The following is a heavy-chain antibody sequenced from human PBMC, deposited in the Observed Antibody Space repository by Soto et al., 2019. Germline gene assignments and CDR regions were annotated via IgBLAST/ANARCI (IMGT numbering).Heavy chain of an antibody. CDR3: AKEFGLGIAVAGNDY. J-gene: IGHJ4*02. CDR2: ITYDGSNK. Sequence: QVQLVESGGGVVQPGRSLRLSCAASGFTFSSYGMHWVRQAPGKGLEWVAVITYDGSNKYYADSVKGRFTISRDNSKKTLYLQMNSLRAEDTAVYYCAKEFGLGIAVAGNDYWGQGTLVTVSS. CDR1: GFTFSSYG. V-gene: IGHV3-30*18. D-gene: IGHD6-19*01.